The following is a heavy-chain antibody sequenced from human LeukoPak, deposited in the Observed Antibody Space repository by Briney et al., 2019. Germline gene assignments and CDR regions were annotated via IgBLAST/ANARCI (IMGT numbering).Heavy chain of an antibody. D-gene: IGHD6-19*01. CDR3: ARHGYSSGSLAWFDP. J-gene: IGHJ5*02. CDR2: IYYSGST. Sequence: SETLSLACTVSGGSISSSSHYWGWIRQPPGKGLEWIGYIYYSGSTNYNPSLKSRVTISVDTSKNQFSLKLSSVTAADTAVYYCARHGYSSGSLAWFDPWGQGTQVTVSS. CDR1: GGSISSSSHY. V-gene: IGHV4-61*05.